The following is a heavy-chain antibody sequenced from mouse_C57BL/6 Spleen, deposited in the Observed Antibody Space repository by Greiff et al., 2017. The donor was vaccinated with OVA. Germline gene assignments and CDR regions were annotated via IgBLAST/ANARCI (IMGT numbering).Heavy chain of an antibody. V-gene: IGHV1-61*01. CDR2: IYPSDSDT. Sequence: QVQLQQPGAELVRPGSSVKLSCKASGYTFTSYWMDWVKQRPGQGLEWIGNIYPSDSDTHYNQKFKDKATLTVDKSSSTAYMQRSSLTSEDSVVYYGAREEGSYYGSILDYWGQGTTLTVSS. D-gene: IGHD1-1*01. J-gene: IGHJ2*01. CDR1: GYTFTSYW. CDR3: AREEGSYYGSILDY.